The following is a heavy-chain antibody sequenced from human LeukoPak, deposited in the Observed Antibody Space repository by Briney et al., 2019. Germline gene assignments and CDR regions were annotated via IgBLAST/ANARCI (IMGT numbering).Heavy chain of an antibody. V-gene: IGHV3-30*18. D-gene: IGHD3-3*01. CDR1: GFTFSSYG. CDR2: ISYDGSNK. Sequence: GVSLRLSCAASGFTFSSYGMHWVRQAPGKGLEWVAVISYDGSNKYYADSVKGRFTISRDNSKNTLYLQMNSLRAEDTAVYYCAKDLGYYDFWSGYYGENYYGMDVWGQGTTVTVSS. J-gene: IGHJ6*02. CDR3: AKDLGYYDFWSGYYGENYYGMDV.